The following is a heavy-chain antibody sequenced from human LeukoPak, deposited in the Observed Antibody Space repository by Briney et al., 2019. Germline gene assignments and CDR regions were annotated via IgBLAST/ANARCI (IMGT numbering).Heavy chain of an antibody. Sequence: PGGSLRLSRAASGFTFNSYSMNWVRQAPGKGLEWVSYINRGSSTIFYADSVKGRFTISRDNAKASLYLQVNSLRAEDTAVYYCARDLTVSTFDYWGQGTLVTVSS. CDR1: GFTFNSYS. V-gene: IGHV3-48*04. CDR3: ARDLTVSTFDY. D-gene: IGHD2-8*01. J-gene: IGHJ4*02. CDR2: INRGSSTI.